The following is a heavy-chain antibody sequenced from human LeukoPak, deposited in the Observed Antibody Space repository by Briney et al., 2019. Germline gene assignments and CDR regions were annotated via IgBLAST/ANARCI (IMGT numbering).Heavy chain of an antibody. CDR2: IYWDDDK. J-gene: IGHJ4*02. CDR1: GFSLSTSGVG. CDR3: AHRPKPPYYDFWSGYYTN. V-gene: IGHV2-5*02. Sequence: SGPTLVNPTQTLTLTCTFSGFSLSTSGVGVGWIRQPPGKALEWLALIYWDDDKRYSPSLKSRLTITKDTSKNQVVLTMTNMDPVDTATYYCAHRPKPPYYDFWSGYYTNWDQGTLVTVSS. D-gene: IGHD3-3*01.